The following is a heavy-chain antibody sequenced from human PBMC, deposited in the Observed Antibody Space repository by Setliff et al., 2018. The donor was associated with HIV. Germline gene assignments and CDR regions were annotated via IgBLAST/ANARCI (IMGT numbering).Heavy chain of an antibody. V-gene: IGHV2-5*02. J-gene: IGHJ4*02. Sequence: SGPTLVNPTQTLTLTCTFSGFTVTGGGVGVGWIRQAAGKGLEWIALILGDDDKRYKPSLRMRLSGTKDNSRSQVTLTMTTLDRVDTATYYCAHMHYHLLTGYYPGSVYWGQGILVTISS. CDR1: GFTVTGGGVG. CDR2: ILGDDDK. CDR3: AHMHYHLLTGYYPGSVY. D-gene: IGHD3-9*01.